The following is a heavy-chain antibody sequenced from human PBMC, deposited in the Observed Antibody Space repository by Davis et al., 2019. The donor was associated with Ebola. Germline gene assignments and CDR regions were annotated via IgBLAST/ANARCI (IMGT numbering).Heavy chain of an antibody. V-gene: IGHV1-69*13. J-gene: IGHJ4*02. CDR3: ARDSNYYGSGSYYKPSGY. D-gene: IGHD3-10*01. Sequence: SVKVSCKASGGTFSSYAISWVRQAPGQGLEWMGGIIPIFGTANYAQKFQGRVTITADESTSTAYMELSSLRSEDTAVYYCARDSNYYGSGSYYKPSGYWGQGTLVTVSS. CDR2: IIPIFGTA. CDR1: GGTFSSYA.